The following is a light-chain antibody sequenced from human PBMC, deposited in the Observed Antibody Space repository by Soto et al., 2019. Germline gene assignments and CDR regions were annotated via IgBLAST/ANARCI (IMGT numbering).Light chain of an antibody. J-gene: IGKJ1*01. V-gene: IGKV3-15*01. CDR3: QQYSNWWS. CDR1: QSINSN. Sequence: EIVMTQSPATLSVSPGERATLSCRASQSINSNLAWYQQKPGQAPRLLIYGASTRATDVPARFSGSGSGTEFTLTVSNLQSEDFALYYCQQYSNWWSFGQGTKVDIK. CDR2: GAS.